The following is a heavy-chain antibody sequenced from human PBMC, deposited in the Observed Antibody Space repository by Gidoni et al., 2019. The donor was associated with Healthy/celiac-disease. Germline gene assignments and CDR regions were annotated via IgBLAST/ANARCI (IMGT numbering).Heavy chain of an antibody. J-gene: IGHJ4*02. V-gene: IGHV3-30*04. CDR3: ARAGTVWFGELPDY. CDR1: GFPFSSYA. CDR2: RPYDGSNK. Sequence: QVQLVESGGGVVQPARSLRLSCAASGFPFSSYAMHWGRQAPGKGLAWVAVRPYDGSNKYYADSVKGRFTISRDNSKNTLYLQMNSLRAEDTAVYYCARAGTVWFGELPDYWGQGTLVTVSS. D-gene: IGHD3-10*01.